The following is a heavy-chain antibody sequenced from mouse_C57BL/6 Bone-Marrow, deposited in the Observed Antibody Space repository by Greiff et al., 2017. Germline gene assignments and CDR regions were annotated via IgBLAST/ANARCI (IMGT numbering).Heavy chain of an antibody. CDR3: ASRWLLAY. CDR2: ISSGGSYT. D-gene: IGHD2-3*01. CDR1: GFTFSSYG. Sequence: VMLVESGGDLVKPGGSLKLSCAASGFTFSSYGMSWVRQTPDKRLEWVATISSGGSYTYYPDSVKGRFTISRDNAKNTLYLQMSSLKSEDTAMYYCASRWLLAYWGQGTTLTVSS. J-gene: IGHJ2*01. V-gene: IGHV5-6*02.